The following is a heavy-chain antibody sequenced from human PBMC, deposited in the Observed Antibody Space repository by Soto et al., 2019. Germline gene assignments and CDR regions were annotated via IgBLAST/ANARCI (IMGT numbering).Heavy chain of an antibody. CDR3: ARGRLVPAVNFDY. Sequence: PSETLSLTCSVSGGSISSGYWTWIRHPPGKGLEWIGYIYHSGTSFYNPSLKSRVTISVDGSKNQFSLKVNSVTAADTAVYYCARGRLVPAVNFDYWGRGTLVTVSS. V-gene: IGHV4-59*12. CDR2: IYHSGTS. J-gene: IGHJ4*02. D-gene: IGHD2-2*01. CDR1: GGSISSGY.